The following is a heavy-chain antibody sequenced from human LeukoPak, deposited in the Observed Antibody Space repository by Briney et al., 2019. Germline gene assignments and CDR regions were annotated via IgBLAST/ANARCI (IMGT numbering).Heavy chain of an antibody. J-gene: IGHJ4*02. CDR3: ASGRGIVVVPAANY. CDR1: GGSISSSSYY. Sequence: SETLSLTCTVSGGSISSSSYYWGWIRQPPGKGLEWLGSIYYSGSTYYNPSLKSRVTISVDTSKNQFSLKLSSVTAADTAVYYCASGRGIVVVPAANYWGQGTLVTVSS. D-gene: IGHD2-2*01. V-gene: IGHV4-39*01. CDR2: IYYSGST.